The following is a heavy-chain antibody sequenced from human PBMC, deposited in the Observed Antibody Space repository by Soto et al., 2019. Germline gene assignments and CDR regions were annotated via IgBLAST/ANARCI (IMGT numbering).Heavy chain of an antibody. J-gene: IGHJ6*03. D-gene: IGHD3-10*01. CDR2: IYYSGST. CDR3: AATGTEDLGYYYYYRDV. V-gene: IGHV4-59*01. Sequence: SETLSLTCTVSGGSISSYYWSWIRQPPGKGLEWIGYIYYSGSTNYNPSLKSRVTISVDTSKNQFSLKLSSVTAADTAVYYCAATGTEDLGYYYYYRDVWGKGTTGTVS. CDR1: GGSISSYY.